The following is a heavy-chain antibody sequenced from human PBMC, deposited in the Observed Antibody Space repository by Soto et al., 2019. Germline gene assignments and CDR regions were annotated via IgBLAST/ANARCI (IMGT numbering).Heavy chain of an antibody. CDR2: ISGYNDNT. CDR1: GYIFSNFG. CDR3: AKDASSWFYYFYGMDV. D-gene: IGHD2-2*01. Sequence: QIQLEQSRPELRKPGASVKLSCKASGYIFSNFGISWVRQAPGQGLEWMGWISGYNDNTNYAQKCQDRLRMTTDLSTGTAYMELTTLRSEDTAVYYCAKDASSWFYYFYGMDVWGQGTTVTVSS. V-gene: IGHV1-18*01. J-gene: IGHJ6*02.